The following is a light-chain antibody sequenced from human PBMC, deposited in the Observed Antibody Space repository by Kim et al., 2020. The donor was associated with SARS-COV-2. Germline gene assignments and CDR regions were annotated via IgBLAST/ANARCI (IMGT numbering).Light chain of an antibody. J-gene: IGKJ2*02. CDR3: QQYGSSPST. CDR2: GAS. Sequence: EIVLTQSPGTLSLSPEERATISCSAGQSVSSSYLAWYQQKPGQAPRLLIYGASSRATGIPDRFSGSGSGTDFTLTISRLEPEDFAVYYCQQYGSSPSTFGQGTKLEI. CDR1: QSVSSSY. V-gene: IGKV3-20*01.